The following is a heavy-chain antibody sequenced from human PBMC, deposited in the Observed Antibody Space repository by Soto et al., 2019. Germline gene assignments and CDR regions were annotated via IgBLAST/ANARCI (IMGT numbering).Heavy chain of an antibody. CDR3: ARKPPSAIQGWAFGMDV. CDR2: TFSGGNT. CDR1: GFSISSNY. J-gene: IGHJ6*02. V-gene: IGHV3-53*02. Sequence: ELQLVETGGGSIQTGGSLRLSCAASGFSISSNYIAWVRQPPGKGLEWVSTTFSGGNTEYAASVKGRCSISSDNYKNTLYLQMDHLRVEDTAVYYCARKPPSAIQGWAFGMDVWGQGTTVSVSS. D-gene: IGHD2-21*01.